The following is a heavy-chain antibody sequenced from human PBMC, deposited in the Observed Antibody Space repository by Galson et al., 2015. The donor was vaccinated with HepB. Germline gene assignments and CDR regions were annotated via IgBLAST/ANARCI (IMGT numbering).Heavy chain of an antibody. Sequence: ISSYYWSWIRQPPGKGLKWIGYISYSGSTNYNPSLKSRVTISVDTSKNQFSLKLSSVTAADTAVYYCARLPPSPYGMDVWGQGTTVTVSS. J-gene: IGHJ6*02. V-gene: IGHV4-59*12. CDR2: ISYSGST. CDR3: ARLPPSPYGMDV. CDR1: ISSYY.